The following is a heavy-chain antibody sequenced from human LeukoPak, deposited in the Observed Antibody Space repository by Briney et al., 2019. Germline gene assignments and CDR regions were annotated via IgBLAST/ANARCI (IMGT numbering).Heavy chain of an antibody. CDR2: IIPILGTA. J-gene: IGHJ4*02. V-gene: IGHV1-69*05. Sequence: ASVKVSCKASGGTFSSYAISWVRQAPGQGLEWMGGIIPILGTANYAQKFQGRVTITTDESTSTAYMELSSLRSEDTAVYYCARVVYYDFWSGYPDYWGQGTLVTVSS. CDR3: ARVVYYDFWSGYPDY. D-gene: IGHD3-3*01. CDR1: GGTFSSYA.